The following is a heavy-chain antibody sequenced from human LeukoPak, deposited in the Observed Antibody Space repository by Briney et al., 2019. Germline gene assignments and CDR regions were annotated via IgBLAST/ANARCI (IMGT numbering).Heavy chain of an antibody. J-gene: IGHJ6*02. CDR2: INHSGST. Sequence: KASETLSLTCAVYGGSFSGYYWSWIRQPPGKGLEWIGEINHSGSTNYNPSLKSRVTISVDTSKNQFSLKLSSVTAADTAVYYCARGRVPAYYYYYGMDVWGQGTTVTVSS. CDR1: GGSFSGYY. V-gene: IGHV4-34*01. D-gene: IGHD2-2*01. CDR3: ARGRVPAYYYYYGMDV.